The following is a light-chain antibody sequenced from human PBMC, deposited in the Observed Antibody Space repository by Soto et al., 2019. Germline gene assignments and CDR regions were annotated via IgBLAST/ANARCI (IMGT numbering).Light chain of an antibody. Sequence: DIQLTQSPSSLSAFVGDRVTITCRASQTISVYLNWYQQKPGKAPRLLIFAASILESGVPSRFSGSGSGTDFTLTISSLEPEDLATYHCQQRHYTPYTFGQGTKVDSK. CDR3: QQRHYTPYT. CDR2: AAS. J-gene: IGKJ2*01. CDR1: QTISVY. V-gene: IGKV1-39*01.